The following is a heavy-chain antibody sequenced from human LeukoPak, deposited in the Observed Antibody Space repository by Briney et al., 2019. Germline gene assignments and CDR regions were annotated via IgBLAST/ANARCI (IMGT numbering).Heavy chain of an antibody. J-gene: IGHJ1*01. V-gene: IGHV1-69*05. D-gene: IGHD3-22*01. CDR2: IIPIFGTA. CDR3: AKYDSSGYYYFDEYFQH. CDR1: GGAFSSYA. Sequence: SVKVSCKASGGAFSSYAIRWVRQAPGQGLEWMVRIIPIFGTANYAQKFQGRVTITTDESTSTAYMELSSLRSEDAAVYYCAKYDSSGYYYFDEYFQHWGQGTLVTVSS.